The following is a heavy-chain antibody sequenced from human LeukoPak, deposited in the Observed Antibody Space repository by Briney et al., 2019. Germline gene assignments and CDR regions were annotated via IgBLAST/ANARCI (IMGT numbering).Heavy chain of an antibody. J-gene: IGHJ4*02. V-gene: IGHV4-4*07. Sequence: PSETLSLTCTVSGVSISSYYWSWIRQPAGKGLEWIGRIHSSGSTNYNPSLKSRVTISVDTSKNQFSLKMSSVTAADTAVYYCARMTSSGWYAAGYYFDYWGQGTLVTVSS. CDR1: GVSISSYY. CDR2: IHSSGST. D-gene: IGHD6-19*01. CDR3: ARMTSSGWYAAGYYFDY.